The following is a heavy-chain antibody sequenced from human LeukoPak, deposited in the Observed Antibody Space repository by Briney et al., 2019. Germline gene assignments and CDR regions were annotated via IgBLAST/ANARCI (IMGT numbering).Heavy chain of an antibody. CDR3: AKDYGGIPLDY. Sequence: GGSLRLSCAVSGFTFSSYAMNWVRQAPGKGLEWVSAISGSGGSTYYADSVKGRFTISRAISENTLYLQMNSLRAEDTAVYYCAKDYGGIPLDYWGQGTLVTVSS. CDR1: GFTFSSYA. D-gene: IGHD4-23*01. V-gene: IGHV3-23*01. J-gene: IGHJ4*02. CDR2: ISGSGGST.